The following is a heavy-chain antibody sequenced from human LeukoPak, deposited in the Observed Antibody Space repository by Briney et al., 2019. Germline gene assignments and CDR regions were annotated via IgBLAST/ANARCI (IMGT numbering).Heavy chain of an antibody. V-gene: IGHV4-59*12. CDR3: ASSAAEYLYYFDY. D-gene: IGHD6-13*01. J-gene: IGHJ4*02. CDR1: GGSISSYY. Sequence: SETLSLTCTVSGGSISSYYWSWIRQPPGNGLEWIGYIYYSGSTNYNPSLKSRVTISVDTSKNQFSLKLSSVTAADTAVYYCASSAAEYLYYFDYWGQGTLVTVSS. CDR2: IYYSGST.